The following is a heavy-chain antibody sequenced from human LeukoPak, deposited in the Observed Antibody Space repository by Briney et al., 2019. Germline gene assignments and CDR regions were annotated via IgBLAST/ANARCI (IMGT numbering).Heavy chain of an antibody. Sequence: ASETLSLTCTVSGGSISSYYWSWIRQPPGKGLEWIGYIYYSGSTNYKPSLKSRVTISVETSKNQFSLKLRSVTAADTAVYYCARVKGQWLVRRSLYYFDYWGQGTLVTVSS. V-gene: IGHV4-59*01. D-gene: IGHD6-19*01. CDR3: ARVKGQWLVRRSLYYFDY. CDR2: IYYSGST. CDR1: GGSISSYY. J-gene: IGHJ4*02.